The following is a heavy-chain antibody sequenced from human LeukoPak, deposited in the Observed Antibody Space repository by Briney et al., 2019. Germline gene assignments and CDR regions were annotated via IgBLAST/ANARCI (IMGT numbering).Heavy chain of an antibody. CDR2: NSSTGTST. CDR3: ARVGKTSSAY. J-gene: IGHJ4*02. CDR1: GFTFSSYA. V-gene: IGHV3-64*01. Sequence: GGSLRLSCAASGFTFSSYAMHWVRQAPGKGLEYVSANSSTGTSTYYANSVKGRFTISRDNSKNTLYLQMGSLRGEDMAVYYCARVGKTSSAYWGQGTLVTVSS.